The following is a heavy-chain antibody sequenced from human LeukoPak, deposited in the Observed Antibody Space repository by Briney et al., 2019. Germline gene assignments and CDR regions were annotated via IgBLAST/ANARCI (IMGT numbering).Heavy chain of an antibody. CDR2: IWYDGSNK. Sequence: PGGSLRLSCAASGFTFSSYGMHWVRQATGKGLEWVAVIWYDGSNKYYADSVKGQFTISRDNSKNTLYLQMNSLRAEDTAVYYCASIAAAGTDDSWGQGTLVTVSS. CDR3: ASIAAAGTDDS. V-gene: IGHV3-33*01. J-gene: IGHJ4*02. D-gene: IGHD6-13*01. CDR1: GFTFSSYG.